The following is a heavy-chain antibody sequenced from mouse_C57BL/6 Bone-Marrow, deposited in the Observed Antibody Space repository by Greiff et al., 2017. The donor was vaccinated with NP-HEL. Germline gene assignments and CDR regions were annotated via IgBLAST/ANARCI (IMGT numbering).Heavy chain of an antibody. J-gene: IGHJ1*03. V-gene: IGHV1-81*01. Sequence: QVQLQQSGAELARPGASVKLSCKASGYTFTSYGISWVKQRTGQGLEWIGEIYPRSGNNYYNEKFKGKATLTADKSSSTAYMELRSLTSEDSAVYFCARGGLNLYYDFYFDVWGTGTTVTVSS. D-gene: IGHD2-4*01. CDR2: IYPRSGNN. CDR1: GYTFTSYG. CDR3: ARGGLNLYYDFYFDV.